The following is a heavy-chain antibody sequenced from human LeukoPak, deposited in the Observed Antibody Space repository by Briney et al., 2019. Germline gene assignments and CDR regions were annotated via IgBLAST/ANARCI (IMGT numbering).Heavy chain of an antibody. D-gene: IGHD6-19*01. CDR1: GFTFSSYW. CDR2: INSDGSST. V-gene: IGHV3-74*01. CDR3: VKDLTAVAVTSDY. Sequence: GGSLRLSCAASGFTFSSYWMHWVRQAPGKGLVWVSRINSDGSSTSYADSVKGRFTISRDNSKNTLYLQMSSLRAEDTAMYYCVKDLTAVAVTSDYWGQGTLVTVSS. J-gene: IGHJ4*02.